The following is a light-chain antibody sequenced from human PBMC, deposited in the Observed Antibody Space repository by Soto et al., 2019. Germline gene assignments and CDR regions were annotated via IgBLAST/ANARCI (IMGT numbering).Light chain of an antibody. V-gene: IGKV1-33*01. CDR1: QDIKNY. J-gene: IGKJ4*01. Sequence: DIQMTQSPSSLSAFVGDSITITCQASQDIKNYLNWYQHKPGKAPKLLIYDAFKSDTGVPSRFSGSGFGTDFTFSINNLQPEDIATYFCQQYDRLPPTFGGGTRV. CDR2: DAF. CDR3: QQYDRLPPT.